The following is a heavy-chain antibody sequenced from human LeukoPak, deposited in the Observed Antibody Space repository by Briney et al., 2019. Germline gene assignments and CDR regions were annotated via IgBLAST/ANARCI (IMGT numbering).Heavy chain of an antibody. J-gene: IGHJ6*02. D-gene: IGHD2-2*01. CDR1: GGSIRSSYYY. CDR3: AREVVVVPDYYYYGLDV. V-gene: IGHV4-39*02. Sequence: SETLSLTCTVSGGSIRSSYYYWGWIRQPPGKGLEWIGSIYDSGSTYYNPSLKSRVTISVDTSKNQFSLKLNSVTAADTAVYYCAREVVVVPDYYYYGLDVWGQGTTVTVSS. CDR2: IYDSGST.